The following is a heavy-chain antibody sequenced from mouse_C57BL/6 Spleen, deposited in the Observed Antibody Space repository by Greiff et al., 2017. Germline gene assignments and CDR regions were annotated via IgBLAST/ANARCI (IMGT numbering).Heavy chain of an antibody. V-gene: IGHV5-12*01. J-gene: IGHJ2*01. CDR3: AREAGDYFDY. CDR1: GFTFSDYY. D-gene: IGHD3-2*02. Sequence: EVMLVESGGGLVQPGGSLKLSCAASGFTFSDYYMYWVRQTPEKRLEWVAYISNSGGSTYYPDTVNGRFTISRDNAKNTLYLQMSRLKSEDTAMYYCAREAGDYFDYWGQGTTLTVSS. CDR2: ISNSGGST.